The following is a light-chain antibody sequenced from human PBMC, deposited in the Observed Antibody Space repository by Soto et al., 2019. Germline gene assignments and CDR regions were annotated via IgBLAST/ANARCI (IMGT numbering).Light chain of an antibody. J-gene: IGKJ5*01. CDR2: AAS. Sequence: DIQMTQSPSSLSASVGDRVTITCLASQSITTYLNWYQQKPGKAPKLLIYAASSLQSGVPSRFSGSGSGTDFTLTISRLQPEDFATYYCQQSSSSPITFGQGTRLEIK. V-gene: IGKV1-39*01. CDR3: QQSSSSPIT. CDR1: QSITTY.